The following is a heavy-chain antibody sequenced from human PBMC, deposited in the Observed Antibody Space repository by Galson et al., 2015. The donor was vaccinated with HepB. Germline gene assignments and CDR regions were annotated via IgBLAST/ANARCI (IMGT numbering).Heavy chain of an antibody. CDR2: IDWDDDK. CDR3: ARIDSSGSLDY. V-gene: IGHV2-70*04. CDR1: GFSLSTSGMR. J-gene: IGHJ4*02. Sequence: PALVKPTQTLTLTCTFSGFSLSTSGMRVSWVRQPPGKALEWLARIDWDDDKFYSTSLKTRLTISKDTSKNQVVLTMTNMDPVDTATYYCARIDSSGSLDYWGQGTLVTVSS. D-gene: IGHD3-22*01.